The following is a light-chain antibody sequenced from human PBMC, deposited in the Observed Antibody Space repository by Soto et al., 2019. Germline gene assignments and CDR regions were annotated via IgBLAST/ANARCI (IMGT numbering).Light chain of an antibody. V-gene: IGKV3-15*01. Sequence: EIVMTQSPATLSVSPGERATLSCRASQSVSSNLAWYQQQPGQAPRLLIYGASTRATGIPARFSGSGSGTEFTLTISILQSEDFAVYYWQQYNNWPPVYTFGQGTKLEIK. CDR3: QQYNNWPPVYT. J-gene: IGKJ2*01. CDR1: QSVSSN. CDR2: GAS.